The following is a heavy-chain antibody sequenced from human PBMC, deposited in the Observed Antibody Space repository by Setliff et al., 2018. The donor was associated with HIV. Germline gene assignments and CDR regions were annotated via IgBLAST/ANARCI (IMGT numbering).Heavy chain of an antibody. J-gene: IGHJ4*02. CDR1: SESIVSYY. CDR2: IHTSGRT. CDR3: ARARGSMGYINTFDV. V-gene: IGHV4-4*08. D-gene: IGHD3-16*01. Sequence: PSETLSLTCAVSSESIVSYYWNWIRQPPGRGLEWIGYIHTSGRTKYNPSLKSRLTILVDTSKSQFSLKLHSVTAADTAVYYCARARGSMGYINTFDVWGQGSLVTVSS.